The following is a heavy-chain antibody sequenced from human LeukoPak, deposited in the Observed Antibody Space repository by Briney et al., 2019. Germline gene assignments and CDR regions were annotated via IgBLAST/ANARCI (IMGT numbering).Heavy chain of an antibody. D-gene: IGHD4-23*01. CDR2: INTNTGNP. J-gene: IGHJ6*03. CDR1: GYTFTSHA. V-gene: IGHV7-4-1*02. Sequence: ASVKVSCKASGYTFTSHAMDWVRQAPGQGLEWMGWINTNTGNPTYAQGFTGRFVFSLDTSVSTAYLQISSLKAEDTAVYYCARGSRVNYYYMDVWGKGTTVTVSS. CDR3: ARGSRVNYYYMDV.